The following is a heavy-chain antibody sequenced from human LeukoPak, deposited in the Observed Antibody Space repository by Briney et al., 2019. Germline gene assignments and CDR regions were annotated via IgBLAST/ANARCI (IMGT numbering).Heavy chain of an antibody. V-gene: IGHV3-21*01. D-gene: IGHD3-10*01. CDR2: ISSSSSYI. CDR3: ARAYDPYCYGSGSYYKPSYYYYYGMDV. J-gene: IGHJ6*02. Sequence: PGGSLRLSCAASGFTFSSYSMNWVRQAPGKGLEWVSSISSSSSYIYYADSVKGRFTISRDNAKNSLYLQMNSLRAEDTAVYYCARAYDPYCYGSGSYYKPSYYYYYGMDVWGQGTTVTVSS. CDR1: GFTFSSYS.